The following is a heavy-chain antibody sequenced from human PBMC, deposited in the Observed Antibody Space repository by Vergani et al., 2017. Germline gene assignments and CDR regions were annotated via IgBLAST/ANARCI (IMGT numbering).Heavy chain of an antibody. CDR2: INPNSGGT. V-gene: IGHV1-2*02. CDR1: GYTFTGYY. J-gene: IGHJ4*02. CDR3: ARDVHSGYETGGDY. Sequence: QVQLVQSGAEVQKPGASVKVSCKASGYTFTGYYMHWVRQAPGQGLEWMGWINPNSGGTNYAQKFQGRVTMTRDTSISTAYMELSRLRSDDTAVYYYARDVHSGYETGGDYWGQGTLVTVSS. D-gene: IGHD5-12*01.